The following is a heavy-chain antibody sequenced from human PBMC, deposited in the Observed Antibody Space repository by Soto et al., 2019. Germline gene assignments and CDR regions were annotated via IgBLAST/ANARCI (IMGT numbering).Heavy chain of an antibody. V-gene: IGHV3-23*01. CDR1: GFTFSSYA. CDR3: AKGLLPVYYYYMDV. CDR2: ISGSGGST. D-gene: IGHD2-15*01. J-gene: IGHJ6*03. Sequence: GGSLRLSCAASGFTFSSYAMSWVRQAPGKGLEWVSAISGSGGSTYYADSVKGRFTISRDNSKNTLYLQMNSLRAEDTAVYYCAKGLLPVYYYYMDVWGKGTTVTVSS.